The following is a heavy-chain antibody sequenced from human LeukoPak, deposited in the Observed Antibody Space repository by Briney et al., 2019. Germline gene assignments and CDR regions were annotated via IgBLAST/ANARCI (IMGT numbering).Heavy chain of an antibody. Sequence: GRSLRLSCTASGFTFGDYAMSWVRQAPGKGLEWVGLIRSKAYGGTTEYAASVKGRFTISRDDSKSIAYLQMNSLKTEDTAVYYCTRGDYGDYATRYYFDYWGQGTLVTVSS. CDR3: TRGDYGDYATRYYFDY. V-gene: IGHV3-49*04. CDR2: IRSKAYGGTT. D-gene: IGHD4-17*01. J-gene: IGHJ4*02. CDR1: GFTFGDYA.